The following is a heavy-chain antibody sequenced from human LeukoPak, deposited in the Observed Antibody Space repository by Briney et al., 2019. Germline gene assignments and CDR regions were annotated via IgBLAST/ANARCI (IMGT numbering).Heavy chain of an antibody. Sequence: GGSLRLSCAAPGFTFSSYWMHWVRQAPGKGLVWVSRINSDGSSTNYADSVKGRFTISRDNARNTLYLQMNSLRAEDTAVYYCARETRFGVTIEYWGQGTLVTVSS. D-gene: IGHD3-3*01. CDR1: GFTFSSYW. CDR3: ARETRFGVTIEY. CDR2: INSDGSST. J-gene: IGHJ4*02. V-gene: IGHV3-74*01.